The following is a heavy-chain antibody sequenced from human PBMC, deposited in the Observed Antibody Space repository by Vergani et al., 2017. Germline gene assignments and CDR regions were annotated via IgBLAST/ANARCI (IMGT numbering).Heavy chain of an antibody. CDR3: THRPDCSVSHCYDDY. V-gene: IGHV2-5*02. CDR1: GFSLTTRGVA. J-gene: IGHJ4*02. CDR2: VFWDDDK. Sequence: QITLKESGPTLVKPTQTLTLTCTFSGFSLTTRGVAVAWIRQPPGKALEWLAIVFWDDDKRYSPSLRNRVTITRDTSRNQVVLTMTNIDPVDTATYYCTHRPDCSVSHCYDDYWGRGTLVTVSS. D-gene: IGHD2-15*01.